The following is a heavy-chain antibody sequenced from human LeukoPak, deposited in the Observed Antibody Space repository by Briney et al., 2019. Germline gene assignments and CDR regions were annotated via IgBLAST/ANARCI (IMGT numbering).Heavy chain of an antibody. CDR3: AKEGSNGDFDY. D-gene: IGHD1-26*01. CDR1: GFXFSSYD. Sequence: GGSLRLSCAASGFXFSSYDMHWVRQAPGKGLEWVTVISYDGSNKYYGDSVKGRFTISRDNSKNTLYLKMNSLRAEDTAVYYCAKEGSNGDFDYWGQGTLVTVSS. J-gene: IGHJ4*02. V-gene: IGHV3-30*18. CDR2: ISYDGSNK.